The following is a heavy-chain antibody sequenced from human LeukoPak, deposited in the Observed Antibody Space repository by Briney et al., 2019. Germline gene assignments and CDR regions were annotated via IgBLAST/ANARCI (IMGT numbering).Heavy chain of an antibody. CDR2: ISYDGSNK. D-gene: IGHD3-3*01. CDR3: AKEYYDFCSGFPPAFDI. V-gene: IGHV3-30*18. Sequence: GRSLRLSCAASGFTFSSYGMHWVRQAPGKGLEWVAVISYDGSNKYYADSVKGRFTISRDNSKNTLYLQMNSLRAEDTAVYYCAKEYYDFCSGFPPAFDIWGQGTMVTVSS. CDR1: GFTFSSYG. J-gene: IGHJ3*02.